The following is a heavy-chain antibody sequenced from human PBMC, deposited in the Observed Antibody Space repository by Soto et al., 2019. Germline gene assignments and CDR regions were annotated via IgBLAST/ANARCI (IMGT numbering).Heavy chain of an antibody. Sequence: QVQLVQSGGGLVQPGRFLRLSCAASGFDFNKFGLHWVRQTPGKGLEWVAFITYEGSHRDHADSVKGRFTVSRDNSKNMLYLQMDSLRPEDTAVYYCAKDVTVAGAPIYNTGLDVWGQGTTVTVTS. D-gene: IGHD6-19*01. CDR3: AKDVTVAGAPIYNTGLDV. J-gene: IGHJ6*02. V-gene: IGHV3-30*18. CDR2: ITYEGSHR. CDR1: GFDFNKFG.